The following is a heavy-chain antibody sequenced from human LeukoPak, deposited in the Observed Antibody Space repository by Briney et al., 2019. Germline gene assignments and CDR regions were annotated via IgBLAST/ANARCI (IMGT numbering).Heavy chain of an antibody. D-gene: IGHD1-26*01. CDR1: GFTFSSYA. V-gene: IGHV3-30-3*01. Sequence: SGGSLRLSCAASGFTFSSYAMHWVRQAPGKGLEWVAVISYDGSNKYYADSVKGRFTISRDNSKNTLYLQMNSLRAEDTAVYYCARASPYSGSFRGYYFDYWGQGTLVTVSS. CDR2: ISYDGSNK. CDR3: ARASPYSGSFRGYYFDY. J-gene: IGHJ4*02.